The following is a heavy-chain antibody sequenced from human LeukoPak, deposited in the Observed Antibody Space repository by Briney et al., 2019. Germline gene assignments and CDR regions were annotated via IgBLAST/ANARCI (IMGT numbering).Heavy chain of an antibody. Sequence: PGGSLRLSCAASGFSFSSHGMHWVRQAPGKGLEWVAVFPYNGSNKYYADSVKGRFTISRDTSKNTLYLQTNSLTAEDTAVYYCARDVDTSGWYFDYWGQGTLVTVSS. D-gene: IGHD6-19*01. CDR1: GFSFSSHG. V-gene: IGHV3-30*03. CDR2: FPYNGSNK. J-gene: IGHJ4*02. CDR3: ARDVDTSGWYFDY.